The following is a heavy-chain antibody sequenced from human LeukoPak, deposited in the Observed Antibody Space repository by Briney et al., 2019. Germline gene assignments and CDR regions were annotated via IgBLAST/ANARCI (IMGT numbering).Heavy chain of an antibody. Sequence: GGSLRLSCAASGFTFSSYAMSWVRQAPGRGLEWVSAISGSDYSTYYADSVKGRFTISRDTSKNTLYLQMNSLRAEDTAVYYCAKLAVTTFHYFDYWGQGTLVTVSS. J-gene: IGHJ4*02. CDR3: AKLAVTTFHYFDY. V-gene: IGHV3-23*01. CDR1: GFTFSSYA. CDR2: ISGSDYST. D-gene: IGHD4-17*01.